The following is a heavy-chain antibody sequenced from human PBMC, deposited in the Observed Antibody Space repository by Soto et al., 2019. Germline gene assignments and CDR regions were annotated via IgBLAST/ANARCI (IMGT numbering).Heavy chain of an antibody. V-gene: IGHV3-30*18. CDR3: AKDRTTVVKPVSEDY. CDR1: GFTFSSYG. CDR2: ISYDGSNK. J-gene: IGHJ4*02. D-gene: IGHD1-1*01. Sequence: QVQPVESGGGVVQPGRSLRLSCAASGFTFSSYGMHWVRQAPGKGLEWVAVISYDGSNKYYADSVKGRFTISRDNSKNTLYLQMNSLRAEDTAVYYCAKDRTTVVKPVSEDYWGQGTLVTVSS.